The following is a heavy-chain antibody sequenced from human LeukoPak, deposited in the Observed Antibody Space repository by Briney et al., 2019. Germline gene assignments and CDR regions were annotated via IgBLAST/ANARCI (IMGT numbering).Heavy chain of an antibody. CDR1: GSTFSSNW. Sequence: GGSLGLSCAAPGSTFSSNWWNWVRQPPGKGLVWVSRINSDGTSTNYADSVKGRFTISRDNAKNTLYLQMNSLRAEDTAVYYCGRPSGSYSANWFDPWGQGTLVTVSS. D-gene: IGHD3-10*01. CDR3: GRPSGSYSANWFDP. CDR2: INSDGTST. J-gene: IGHJ5*02. V-gene: IGHV3-74*01.